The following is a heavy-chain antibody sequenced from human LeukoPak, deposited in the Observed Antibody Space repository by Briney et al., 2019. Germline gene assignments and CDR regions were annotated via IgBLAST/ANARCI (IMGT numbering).Heavy chain of an antibody. CDR2: IWYDGSDQ. J-gene: IGHJ4*02. Sequence: GRSLRLSCAAFGFTFSGYGMHWVRQAPGKGLEWVSVIWYDGSDQYYADSVKGRFTISRDNSKNTLYLQMNSLRAEDTAVYYCTRAAYCSGGSCYGGDHWGQGTLVTVSS. V-gene: IGHV3-33*01. CDR1: GFTFSGYG. CDR3: TRAAYCSGGSCYGGDH. D-gene: IGHD2-15*01.